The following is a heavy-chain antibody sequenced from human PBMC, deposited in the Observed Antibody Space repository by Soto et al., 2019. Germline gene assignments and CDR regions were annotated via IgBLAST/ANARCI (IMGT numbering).Heavy chain of an antibody. D-gene: IGHD2-15*01. V-gene: IGHV3-30*18. Sequence: QVQLVESGGGVVQPGRSLRLSCAASGFTFSSYGMHWVRQAPGKGLEWVAVISYDGSNKYYADSVKGGFTISRDNSKNTLYLQMNSLRAEDTAVYYCAKDATGGMGLVGLGGLYWCQGTLVTVSS. CDR3: AKDATGGMGLVGLGGLY. CDR1: GFTFSSYG. CDR2: ISYDGSNK. J-gene: IGHJ4*02.